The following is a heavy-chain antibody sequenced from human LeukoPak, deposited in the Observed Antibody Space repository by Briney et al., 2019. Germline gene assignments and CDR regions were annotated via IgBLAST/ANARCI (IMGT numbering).Heavy chain of an antibody. CDR3: AKDSTGIITRDDAFDI. Sequence: PGGSLRLSCAASGFTFSSYSMNWVRQAPGKGLEWVSYISSASNTIYYADSVKGRFTIFRDNSKYSLYLQMNSLRSEDTALYYCAKDSTGIITRDDAFDIWGQGTMVTVSS. D-gene: IGHD3-16*01. V-gene: IGHV3-48*04. CDR2: ISSASNTI. CDR1: GFTFSSYS. J-gene: IGHJ3*02.